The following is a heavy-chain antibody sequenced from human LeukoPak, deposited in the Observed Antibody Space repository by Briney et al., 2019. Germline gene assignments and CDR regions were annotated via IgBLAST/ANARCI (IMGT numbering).Heavy chain of an antibody. D-gene: IGHD6-19*01. V-gene: IGHV3-21*01. CDR2: ITGNSNYI. J-gene: IGHJ4*02. Sequence: GGSLRLSCAASGFTFSIYSINWVRQAPGKGLEWVSFITGNSNYIYYADSVKGRFTISRDDAKNSLYLQMNSLRAEDTAVYYCARDVRAGTLFDFWGQGTLVTVSS. CDR1: GFTFSIYS. CDR3: ARDVRAGTLFDF.